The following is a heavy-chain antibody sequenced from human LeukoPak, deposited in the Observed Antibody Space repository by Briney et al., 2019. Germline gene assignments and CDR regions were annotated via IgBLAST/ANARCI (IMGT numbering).Heavy chain of an antibody. CDR2: ISYDGSNK. J-gene: IGHJ4*02. CDR1: GFTFSNYG. V-gene: IGHV3-30*18. CDR3: AKEAGYSYGFDY. D-gene: IGHD5-18*01. Sequence: GGSLRLSCAASGFTFSNYGIHWVRQAPGKGLEWVAVISYDGSNKYYADSVEGRCTISRDKSKNTVYLQMNRMRAEDTAVYYCAKEAGYSYGFDYWGQGTLVTVSS.